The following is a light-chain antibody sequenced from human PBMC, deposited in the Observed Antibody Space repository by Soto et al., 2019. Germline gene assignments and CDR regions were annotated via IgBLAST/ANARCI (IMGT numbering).Light chain of an antibody. Sequence: QSVLTQPPSVSGAPGQRVTISCTGSSSNIGAGYDVHWYQQLPGTAPKLLIYGNNNRPSGVPDRFSVSKSGTSASLAITGLQAEDEADYYGQSYDSSLSDYVFGTGTKLTVL. CDR1: SSNIGAGYD. J-gene: IGLJ1*01. V-gene: IGLV1-40*01. CDR3: QSYDSSLSDYV. CDR2: GNN.